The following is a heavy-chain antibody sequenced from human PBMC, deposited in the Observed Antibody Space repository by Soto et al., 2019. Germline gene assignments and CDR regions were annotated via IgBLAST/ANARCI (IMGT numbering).Heavy chain of an antibody. Sequence: QVQLQESGPGLVKPSETLSLTCTVSGGSVSSGSYYWSWIRQPPGKGLEWIGYIYYSGSTKYNPSLKSRVTISVDTSKNQFSLKLISVTAADTAVYYCARAGLGDGSDYWGQGTLVTVSS. V-gene: IGHV4-61*01. CDR2: IYYSGST. D-gene: IGHD1-26*01. J-gene: IGHJ4*02. CDR1: GGSVSSGSYY. CDR3: ARAGLGDGSDY.